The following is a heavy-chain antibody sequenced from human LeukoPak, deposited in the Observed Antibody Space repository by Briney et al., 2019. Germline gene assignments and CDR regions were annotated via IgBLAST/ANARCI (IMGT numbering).Heavy chain of an antibody. CDR1: GFTFSGYV. CDR2: ISGSGGST. J-gene: IGHJ4*02. CDR3: AKDGLGILCLDY. V-gene: IGHV3-23*01. D-gene: IGHD6-13*01. Sequence: GGSLRLSCAASGFTFSGYVMTWVRQPPGKGLQWVADISGSGGSTYYADSVKGRFSISRDNSKNTLYLQMNSLRPEDTAVYYCAKDGLGILCLDYWGQGTLISVSS.